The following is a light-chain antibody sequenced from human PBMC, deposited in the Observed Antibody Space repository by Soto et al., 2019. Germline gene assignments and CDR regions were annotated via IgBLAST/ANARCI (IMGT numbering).Light chain of an antibody. V-gene: IGKV3-20*01. CDR3: RQYGYSLGFA. CDR2: GAS. Sequence: EIVLTQSPGTLSLSPGERATLSCRASQSVSSNFLAWYQEKPGQAPRLLIYGASSRATGIPDRFSGSGSGTDFTLTISRLEPEDFAVYYCRQYGYSLGFAFGGGTKLDIK. J-gene: IGKJ4*01. CDR1: QSVSSNF.